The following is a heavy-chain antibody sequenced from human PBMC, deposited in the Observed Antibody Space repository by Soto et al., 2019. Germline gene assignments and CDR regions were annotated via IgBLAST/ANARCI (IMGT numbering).Heavy chain of an antibody. J-gene: IGHJ6*02. CDR1: GFTFDDYA. CDR2: ISWNSGSI. V-gene: IGHV3-9*01. D-gene: IGHD6-6*01. Sequence: PGGSLRLSCAASGFTFDDYAMHLVRQAPGKGLEWVSGISWNSGSIGYADSVKGRFTISRDNAKNSLYLQMNSLRAEDTALYYCAKGMASSSYYGMDVWGQGTTVTVSS. CDR3: AKGMASSSYYGMDV.